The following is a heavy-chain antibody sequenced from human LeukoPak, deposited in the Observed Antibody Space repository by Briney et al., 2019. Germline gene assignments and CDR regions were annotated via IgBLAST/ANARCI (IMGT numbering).Heavy chain of an antibody. CDR2: ISGSGDNT. CDR3: ARSQLPYGMDV. J-gene: IGHJ6*02. D-gene: IGHD5-24*01. Sequence: GGSLRLSYAASGFTFSSYAMSWVRQAPGKGLEWVSAISGSGDNTYYADSVKGRFTISRDNSKNTLYLQMNSLRAEDTAVYYCARSQLPYGMDVWGQGTTVTVSS. CDR1: GFTFSSYA. V-gene: IGHV3-23*01.